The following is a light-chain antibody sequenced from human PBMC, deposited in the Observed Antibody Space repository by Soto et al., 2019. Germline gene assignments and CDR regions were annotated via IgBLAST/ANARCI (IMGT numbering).Light chain of an antibody. Sequence: EIVLTQSPGTLSLSPGERATLSCRASRSVSSSYLAWYQQKPGQAPRLLIYGASSRATGIPDRFSGSGSGTDFTLTISRLEPEDFAVYYCQQYGSFPLAFGQGTKVEIK. J-gene: IGKJ1*01. CDR1: RSVSSSY. CDR2: GAS. CDR3: QQYGSFPLA. V-gene: IGKV3-20*01.